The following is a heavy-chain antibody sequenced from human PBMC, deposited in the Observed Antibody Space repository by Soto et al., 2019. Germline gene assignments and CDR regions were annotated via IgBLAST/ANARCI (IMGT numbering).Heavy chain of an antibody. Sequence: GASVKVSCKVSGYTLTELSMHWVRQAPGKGLEWMGGFDPEDGETIYAQKFQGRVTMTEDTSTDTAYMELSSLRSEDTAVYYCATFRITMVRGVIIPSTYFDYWGQGTLVTVSS. CDR2: FDPEDGET. V-gene: IGHV1-24*01. CDR3: ATFRITMVRGVIIPSTYFDY. CDR1: GYTLTELS. D-gene: IGHD3-10*01. J-gene: IGHJ4*02.